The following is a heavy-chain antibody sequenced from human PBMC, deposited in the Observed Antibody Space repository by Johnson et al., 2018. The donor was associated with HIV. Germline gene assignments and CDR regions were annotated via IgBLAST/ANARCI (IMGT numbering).Heavy chain of an antibody. D-gene: IGHD1-26*01. CDR2: INWNGGNI. CDR1: GFKFDDYG. CDR3: AKDRGSPGIPAAFDI. Sequence: VQLVESGGGLVRPGGSLRLSCVVSGFKFDDYGMNWVRQAPGKGLEWVSGINWNGGNIDYAESGKGRFSISIDNAKKFFYLQMNSLRPEATAFYYCAKDRGSPGIPAAFDIWGQGTMVTVSS. V-gene: IGHV3-20*04. J-gene: IGHJ3*02.